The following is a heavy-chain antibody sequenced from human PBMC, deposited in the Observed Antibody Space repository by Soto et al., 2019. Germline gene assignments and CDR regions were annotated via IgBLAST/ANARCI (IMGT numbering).Heavy chain of an antibody. D-gene: IGHD4-17*01. CDR2: IYPGDSDT. V-gene: IGHV5-51*01. Sequence: GESLKSSCKGSGYSFTSYWIGWVRQMPGKGLEWMGIIYPGDSDTRYSPSFQGQVTISADKSISTAYLQWSSLKASDTAMYYCARLDDYGDYERGYFDYWGQGTLVTVSS. J-gene: IGHJ4*02. CDR1: GYSFTSYW. CDR3: ARLDDYGDYERGYFDY.